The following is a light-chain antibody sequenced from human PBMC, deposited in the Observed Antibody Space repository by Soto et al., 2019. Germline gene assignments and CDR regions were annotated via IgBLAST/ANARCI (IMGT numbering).Light chain of an antibody. V-gene: IGLV1-40*01. CDR3: QSYDDSLGGFYV. CDR1: SPNIGAEYG. CDR2: GVN. Sequence: QAVVTQPPSVSGAPGQRVTISCTGSSPNIGAEYGIRWYQHLPGTAPKLLIYGVNSRPSGVPDRFSGSKSGSSASLAIAGLQAEDEADYYCQSYDDSLGGFYVFGTGTKLTVL. J-gene: IGLJ1*01.